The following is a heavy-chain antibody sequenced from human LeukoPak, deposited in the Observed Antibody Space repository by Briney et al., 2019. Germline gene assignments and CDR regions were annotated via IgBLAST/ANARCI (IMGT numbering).Heavy chain of an antibody. J-gene: IGHJ4*02. D-gene: IGHD5-24*01. V-gene: IGHV3-48*03. Sequence: GGSLRLSCAASGFTFSSYEMNWVRQAPGKGLEWVSYISSSGSTIYYADSVKGRFTISRDNAKNSLYLQMNSLRAEDTALYYCTRDLTMAAFDYWGQGTLVTVSS. CDR1: GFTFSSYE. CDR3: TRDLTMAAFDY. CDR2: ISSSGSTI.